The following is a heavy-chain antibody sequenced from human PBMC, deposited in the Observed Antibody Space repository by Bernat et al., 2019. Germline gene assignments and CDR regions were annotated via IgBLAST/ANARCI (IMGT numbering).Heavy chain of an antibody. Sequence: QVQLQESGPGLVKPSQTLSLTCTVAGGSISSGGYYWSWIRQHPGKGLEWIGYIYYSGSTYYNPSLKSRVTISVDTSKNQFSLTLSSVTAADTAVYYCARDGVAENYYDFWSGYHKPNWFDPWGQGTLVTVSS. V-gene: IGHV4-31*03. CDR2: IYYSGST. D-gene: IGHD3-3*01. CDR3: ARDGVAENYYDFWSGYHKPNWFDP. CDR1: GGSISSGGYY. J-gene: IGHJ5*02.